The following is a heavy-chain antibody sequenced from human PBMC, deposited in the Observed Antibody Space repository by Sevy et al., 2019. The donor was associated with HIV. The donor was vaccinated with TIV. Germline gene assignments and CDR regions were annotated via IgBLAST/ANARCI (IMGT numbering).Heavy chain of an antibody. CDR1: GYTFTTYR. CDR3: ARAYCSGGRCYSLAY. CDR2: ISPHNGDT. Sequence: ASVKVSCKISGYTFTTYRITWVRQAPGQGLEWMGWISPHNGDTDYAQKLQDRITMITDTSTTTVYMELTRLRSDDTAVYYCARAYCSGGRCYSLAYWGQGTLVTVSS. D-gene: IGHD2-15*01. J-gene: IGHJ4*02. V-gene: IGHV1-18*01.